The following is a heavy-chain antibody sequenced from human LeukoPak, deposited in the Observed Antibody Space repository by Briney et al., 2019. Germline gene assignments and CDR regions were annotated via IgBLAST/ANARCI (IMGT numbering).Heavy chain of an antibody. J-gene: IGHJ4*02. CDR2: IKSKGDGETI. CDR1: GFTFSTNS. V-gene: IGHV3-15*01. Sequence: GGSLRLSCAASGFTFSTNSMNWVRQAPGKGLEWVGRIKSKGDGETIDNAAPVKGRFTMSRDDSKATLYLQMNSLKAEDTAVYYCTTDLGLTMIRGVIVYWGQGALVTVSS. CDR3: TTDLGLTMIRGVIVY. D-gene: IGHD3-10*01.